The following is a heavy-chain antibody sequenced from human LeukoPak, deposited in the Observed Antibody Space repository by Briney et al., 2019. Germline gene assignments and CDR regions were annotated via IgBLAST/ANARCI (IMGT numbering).Heavy chain of an antibody. CDR2: ISGSGGST. V-gene: IGHV3-23*01. CDR3: ARGGYNTYYFDY. D-gene: IGHD5-24*01. J-gene: IGHJ4*02. Sequence: PGGSLRLSCAASGFTFSTYGMSWVRQAPGKGLEWVSTISGSGGSTYYADSVKGRFTISRDNSKNTLYLQMNTLRAEDTAVHYCARGGYNTYYFDYWGQGTLVTVSS. CDR1: GFTFSTYG.